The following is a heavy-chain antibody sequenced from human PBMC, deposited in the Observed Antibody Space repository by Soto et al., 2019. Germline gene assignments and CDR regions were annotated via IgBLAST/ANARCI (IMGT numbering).Heavy chain of an antibody. J-gene: IGHJ4*02. CDR1: GTAIQNVGYF. Sequence: PSDTLSRTFSVSGTAIQNVGYFWCWIRQSPGKGLEWIGHILNSGSPYNNPSLGSRVTISADTSMNQFSLALTSVTAADTAVYFCARLPGYCSGDSCRIDYWGQG. CDR2: ILNSGSP. D-gene: IGHD2-15*01. V-gene: IGHV4-30-4*02. CDR3: ARLPGYCSGDSCRIDY.